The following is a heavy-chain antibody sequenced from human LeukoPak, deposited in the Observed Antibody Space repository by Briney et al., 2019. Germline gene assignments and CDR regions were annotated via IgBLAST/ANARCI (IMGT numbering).Heavy chain of an antibody. V-gene: IGHV4-61*01. CDR3: ARESRYYDSSGYGYFFDN. Sequence: SETLSLTCTVSGGSVSSGSYYWSWIRQPPGKGLEWIGYIYYSGSTNYNPSLKSRVTISVDTSKKQFSLKLSSVTAADTGVYYCARESRYYDSSGYGYFFDNWGQGTLVTVSS. CDR1: GGSVSSGSYY. J-gene: IGHJ4*02. CDR2: IYYSGST. D-gene: IGHD3-22*01.